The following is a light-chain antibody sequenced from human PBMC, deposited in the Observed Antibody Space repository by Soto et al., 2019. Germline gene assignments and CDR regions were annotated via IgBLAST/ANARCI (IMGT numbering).Light chain of an antibody. CDR2: GAS. Sequence: DIQITQSPSSLSAAISERFTITCRASQGINSYLAWYQQKPGKAPDLLIYGASILQSGVPSRFSGSGSGTEFTLTISSLQSEDFAVYYCQQYINWPRTFGQGTKV. J-gene: IGKJ1*01. CDR1: QGINSY. V-gene: IGKV1-9*01. CDR3: QQYINWPRT.